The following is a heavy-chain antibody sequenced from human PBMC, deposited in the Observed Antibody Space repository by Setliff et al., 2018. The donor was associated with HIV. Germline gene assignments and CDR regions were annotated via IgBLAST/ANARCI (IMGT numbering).Heavy chain of an antibody. CDR2: IFHTGSA. V-gene: IGHV4-59*01. Sequence: PSETLSLTCTVSGASMRDYYWTWIRQSPGKGLEWIGHIFHTGSATYNPSLKSRVTISIDTSKNQFSLKLNSVTAADTAVYYCARVPTRATADYYYYYMDVWGKGTTVTVSS. CDR3: ARVPTRATADYYYYYMDV. D-gene: IGHD6-13*01. J-gene: IGHJ6*03. CDR1: GASMRDYY.